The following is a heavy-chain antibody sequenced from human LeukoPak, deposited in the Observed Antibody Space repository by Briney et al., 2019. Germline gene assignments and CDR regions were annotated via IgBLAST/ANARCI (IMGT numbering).Heavy chain of an antibody. D-gene: IGHD2-8*01. J-gene: IGHJ4*02. CDR3: AAKMAAGFFDY. CDR1: GFTFSSYG. CDR2: TSGSGGST. V-gene: IGHV3-23*01. Sequence: GGSLRLSCAASGFTFSSYGMSWVRQAPGKGLEWVSTTSGSGGSTYYADSVKGRFTISRDNSKNTLYLQMNSLRAEDTAVYYCAAKMAAGFFDYWGQGILVTVSS.